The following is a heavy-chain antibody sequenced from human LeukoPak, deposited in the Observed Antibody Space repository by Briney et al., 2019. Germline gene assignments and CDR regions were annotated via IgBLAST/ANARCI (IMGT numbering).Heavy chain of an antibody. V-gene: IGHV3-9*01. CDR3: AKDGGYCSGGSCYYFDY. Sequence: GGSLRLSCAASGFTFDDYAMHWVRQAPGKGLEWVSGISWNSGSIDYADSVKGRFTISRDNAKNSLYLHMNSLRAEDTALYYCAKDGGYCSGGSCYYFDYWGQGTLVTVSS. CDR1: GFTFDDYA. CDR2: ISWNSGSI. J-gene: IGHJ4*02. D-gene: IGHD2-15*01.